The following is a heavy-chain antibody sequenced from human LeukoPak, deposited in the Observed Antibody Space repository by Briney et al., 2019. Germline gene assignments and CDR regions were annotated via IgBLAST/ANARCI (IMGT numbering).Heavy chain of an antibody. Sequence: GGSLRLSCAASGFTFISYPMHWVRQPPGKGLEYVSAISGNGDITWYGNSVKGRFTISRDNSKSTVYLQMNSLKTEDTAVYYCTTDQYTLVTMLVVVNDYWGQGTLVTVSS. CDR2: ISGNGDIT. CDR3: TTDQYTLVTMLVVVNDY. D-gene: IGHD3-22*01. J-gene: IGHJ4*02. CDR1: GFTFISYP. V-gene: IGHV3-64*01.